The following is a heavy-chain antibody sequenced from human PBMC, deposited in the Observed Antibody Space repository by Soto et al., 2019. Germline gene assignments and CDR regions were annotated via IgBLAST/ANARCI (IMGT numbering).Heavy chain of an antibody. V-gene: IGHV4-30-4*01. J-gene: IGHJ5*02. Sequence: QVQLQESGPGLVKPSQTLSLTCTVSGGSVNSGDYYWSWIRQSPGKGLEWIGSIFYSGTTYYNPCLQGRITISIDTSKNQFSLRLTSVTAADTALYYCARDWVHERWFDPWGQGTLVTVSS. D-gene: IGHD1-1*01. CDR2: IFYSGTT. CDR1: GGSVNSGDYY. CDR3: ARDWVHERWFDP.